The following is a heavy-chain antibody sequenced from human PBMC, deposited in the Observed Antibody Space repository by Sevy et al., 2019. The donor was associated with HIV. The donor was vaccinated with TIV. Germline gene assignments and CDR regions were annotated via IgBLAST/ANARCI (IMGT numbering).Heavy chain of an antibody. V-gene: IGHV4-30-2*01. D-gene: IGHD2-15*01. CDR3: ATLGYCSGGSCHGDY. J-gene: IGHJ4*02. Sequence: SETLSLTCAVSGGSISSGGYSWSWIRQPPGKGLEWIGYIYHSGSTYYNPSLKSRVTISVDRSKNQFSLKLSSVTAADTAVYYCATLGYCSGGSCHGDYWGQGTLVIVSS. CDR1: GGSISSGGYS. CDR2: IYHSGST.